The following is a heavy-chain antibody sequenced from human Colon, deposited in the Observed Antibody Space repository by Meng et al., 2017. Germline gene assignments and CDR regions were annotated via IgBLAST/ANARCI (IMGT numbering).Heavy chain of an antibody. D-gene: IGHD4-11*01. CDR3: ARDMLFRYSDFADFDY. J-gene: IGHJ4*02. CDR1: GFTFSSYG. CDR2: IGYDGSHA. Sequence: QVQLVESGGGVVQPGRSLRLSCAASGFTFSSYGMHWVRPAPGKGLEWVAVIGYDGSHAYYADSVKGRFTISRDNSKNTLYLQLSNLRAEDTAVYYCARDMLFRYSDFADFDYWGQGTLVTVSS. V-gene: IGHV3-33*01.